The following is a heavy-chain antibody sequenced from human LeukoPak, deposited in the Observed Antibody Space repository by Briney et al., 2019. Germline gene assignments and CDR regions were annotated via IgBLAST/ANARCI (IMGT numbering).Heavy chain of an antibody. V-gene: IGHV1-69*13. CDR2: IIPIFGTA. Sequence: ASVKVSCKASGGTFSSYAISWVRQAPGQGPEWMGGIIPIFGTANYAQKFQGRVTITADESTSTAYMELSSLRSEDTAVYYCARGSLDYYGYYFDYWGQGTLVTVSS. J-gene: IGHJ4*02. CDR1: GGTFSSYA. D-gene: IGHD3-10*01. CDR3: ARGSLDYYGYYFDY.